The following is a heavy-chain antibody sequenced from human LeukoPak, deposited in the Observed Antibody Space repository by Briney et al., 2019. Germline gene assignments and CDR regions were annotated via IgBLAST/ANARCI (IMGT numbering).Heavy chain of an antibody. CDR2: INPSGDST. J-gene: IGHJ4*02. CDR3: ARARGYSYGPRFDY. D-gene: IGHD5-18*01. Sequence: GASVKVSCKASGYTFTSNHIHCVRQAPGQGLEWMGVINPSGDSTSYAQKFQGRVTMTTDTSTSTAYMELRSLRSDDTAVYYCARARGYSYGPRFDYWGQGTLVTVSS. CDR1: GYTFTSNH. V-gene: IGHV1-46*01.